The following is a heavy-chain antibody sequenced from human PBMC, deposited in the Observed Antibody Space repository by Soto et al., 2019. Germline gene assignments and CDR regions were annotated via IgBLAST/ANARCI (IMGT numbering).Heavy chain of an antibody. CDR3: ARREIIYDFWSGYLGMDV. J-gene: IGHJ6*02. CDR1: GFSLSNARMG. V-gene: IGHV2-26*01. D-gene: IGHD3-3*01. CDR2: IFSNDEK. Sequence: QVTLKESGPVLVKPTETLTLTCTVSGFSLSNARMGVSWIRQPPGKALEWLAHIFSNDEKSYSTSLKSRLTSSKDASKRQVVLTITKMNQVDTATYCCARREIIYDFWSGYLGMDVWGQGTTVTVSS.